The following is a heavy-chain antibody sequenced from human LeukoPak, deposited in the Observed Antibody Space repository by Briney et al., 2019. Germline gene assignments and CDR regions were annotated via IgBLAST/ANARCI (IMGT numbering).Heavy chain of an antibody. V-gene: IGHV4-59*12. CDR3: SRGGNPGWFDP. CDR1: GGSISSYY. Sequence: SETLSLTCTVSGGSISSYYWSWIRQPPGKGLEWIGYIYYSGSTNYNPSLKSRVTISVDRSKNQFSLKMTSVTAADTAVYYCSRGGNPGWFDPWGQGTLVTVSS. CDR2: IYYSGST. J-gene: IGHJ5*02. D-gene: IGHD4-23*01.